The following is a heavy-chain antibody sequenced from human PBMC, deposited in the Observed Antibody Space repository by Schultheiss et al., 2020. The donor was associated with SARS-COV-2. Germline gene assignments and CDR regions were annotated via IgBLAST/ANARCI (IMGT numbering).Heavy chain of an antibody. CDR1: GFTFSSYA. CDR2: ISYDGSNK. V-gene: IGHV3-30*07. J-gene: IGHJ4*02. Sequence: GGSLRLSCAASGFTFSSYAMHWVRQAPGKGLEWVAVISYDGSNKYYADSVKGRFTISRDNSKNTLYLQMNSLRAEDTAVYYCARIVATFEFDYWGQGSLVTVSS. D-gene: IGHD5-12*01. CDR3: ARIVATFEFDY.